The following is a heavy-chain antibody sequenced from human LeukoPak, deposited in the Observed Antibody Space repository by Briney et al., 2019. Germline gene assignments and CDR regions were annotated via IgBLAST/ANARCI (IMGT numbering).Heavy chain of an antibody. V-gene: IGHV1-18*01. D-gene: IGHD3-16*01. CDR3: AGGPEIYDSVGGILFDY. J-gene: IGHJ4*02. CDR1: GYMFTSLG. CDR2: ISTYNGNT. Sequence: AASVKVSCKASGYMFTSLGISWVRQAPGQGLEWMGWISTYNGNTNYAQKLQGRVTMTTDTSTSTAYMELRSLRSDDTAVYYCAGGPEIYDSVGGILFDYGGKGPLVTVP.